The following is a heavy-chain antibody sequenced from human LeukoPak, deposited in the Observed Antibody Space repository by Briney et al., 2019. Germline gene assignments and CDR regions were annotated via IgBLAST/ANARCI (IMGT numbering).Heavy chain of an antibody. CDR1: GGTFSSYA. CDR2: IIPVFGTA. Sequence: SVKVSCKASGGTFSSYAISWVRQAPGQGLEWMGGIIPVFGTANYAQKFQGRVTITAVESTSTAYMELSSLRSEDTAVYYCARVPWGYYDSSGYYYYFDYWGQGTLVTVSS. J-gene: IGHJ4*02. CDR3: ARVPWGYYDSSGYYYYFDY. D-gene: IGHD3-22*01. V-gene: IGHV1-69*13.